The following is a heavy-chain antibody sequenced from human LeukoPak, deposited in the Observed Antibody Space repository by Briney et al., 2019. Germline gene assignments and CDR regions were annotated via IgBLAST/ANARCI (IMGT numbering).Heavy chain of an antibody. V-gene: IGHV3-69-1*01. CDR3: ARDPRHHYYYYGMDV. CDR2: ITMNSVR. Sequence: GGSLRLSCSASGFSLSDYGMSWVRQAPGKRLEWVSYITMNSVRFYADSVKGRFTISRDNAKNSLYLQMNSLRAEDTAVYYCARDPRHHYYYYGMDVWGQGTTVTVSS. J-gene: IGHJ6*02. CDR1: GFSLSDYG.